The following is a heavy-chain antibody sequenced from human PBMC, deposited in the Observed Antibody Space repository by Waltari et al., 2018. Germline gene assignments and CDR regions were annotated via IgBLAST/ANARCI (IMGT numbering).Heavy chain of an antibody. V-gene: IGHV4-39*01. J-gene: IGHJ2*01. D-gene: IGHD6-19*01. CDR2: IYYSWST. Sequence: LQLQESGPGLVKPSEPLSLPCTVSGDSISSSSYYWGWIRQPPGKGPEWIASIYYSWSTYYNPSLKSRVTISVDTSKNQFSLKLSSVTAADTAVYYCARTVAGFIGSWYFDLWGRGTLVTVSS. CDR3: ARTVAGFIGSWYFDL. CDR1: GDSISSSSYY.